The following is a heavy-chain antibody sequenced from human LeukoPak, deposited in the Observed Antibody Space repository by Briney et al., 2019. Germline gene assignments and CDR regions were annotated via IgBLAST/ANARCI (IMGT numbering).Heavy chain of an antibody. CDR1: GGTFSSYA. CDR3: ARLPGIAAAGTGPRFDP. CDR2: IIPILGIA. V-gene: IGHV1-69*04. J-gene: IGHJ5*02. D-gene: IGHD6-13*01. Sequence: ASVKVSCKASGGTFSSYAISWVRQAPGQGLEWMGRIIPILGIANYAQKFQGRVTITADKSTSTAYMELSSLRSEDTAVYYCARLPGIAAAGTGPRFDPWGQGTLVTVSS.